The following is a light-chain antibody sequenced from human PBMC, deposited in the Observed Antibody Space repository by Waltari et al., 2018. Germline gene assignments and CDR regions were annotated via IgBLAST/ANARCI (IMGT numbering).Light chain of an antibody. Sequence: SYVLNQPPSVSVAPGKTARISCGGTSLGTKTVHWYQQKPGQAPVLVIHYDSGRPSGIPARFSGSTSGNMATLTIKWVEAGDESEYFRQVLDFTQGVFGGGTKLTVL. CDR3: QVLDFTQGV. CDR2: YDS. J-gene: IGLJ3*02. V-gene: IGLV3-21*04. CDR1: SLGTKT.